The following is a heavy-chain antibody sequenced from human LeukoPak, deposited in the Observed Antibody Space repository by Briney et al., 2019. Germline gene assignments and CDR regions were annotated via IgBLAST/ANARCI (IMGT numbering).Heavy chain of an antibody. CDR1: GIASGSFA. J-gene: IGHJ4*02. Sequence: GGSLRLSCAVSGIASGSFAMSWVRQTPEKGLEWLGFITANGAGIYYGPSENGRSTISRDNSNNTLYLQINSLRVDDTAIYYCATGPRSGSFQFWGRGTQVIVSS. CDR3: ATGPRSGSFQF. V-gene: IGHV3-23*01. D-gene: IGHD3-10*01. CDR2: ITANGAGI.